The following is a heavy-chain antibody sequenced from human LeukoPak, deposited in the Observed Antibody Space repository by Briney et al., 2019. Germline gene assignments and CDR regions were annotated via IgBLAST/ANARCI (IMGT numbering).Heavy chain of an antibody. J-gene: IGHJ6*03. Sequence: SETLSLTCIVSGGSISSYYWSWIRQPPGKGLEWIGYIYYSGSTNYNPSLKSRVTISVDTSKNQFSLKLSSVTAADTAVYYCARDVAPNTLRYFDWFGHYYYYMDVWGKGTTVTVSS. CDR2: IYYSGST. V-gene: IGHV4-59*01. CDR1: GGSISSYY. D-gene: IGHD3-9*01. CDR3: ARDVAPNTLRYFDWFGHYYYYMDV.